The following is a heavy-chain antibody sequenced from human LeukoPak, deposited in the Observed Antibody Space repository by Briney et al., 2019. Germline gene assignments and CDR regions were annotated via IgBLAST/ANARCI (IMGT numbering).Heavy chain of an antibody. J-gene: IGHJ4*02. CDR1: GFTFSSYA. CDR2: ISGSGGST. D-gene: IGHD2-15*01. CDR3: AKALVVVAATQASDY. Sequence: PGGSLRLSCAASGFTFSSYAMSWVRQAPGKGLEWISAISGSGGSTYHADSVKGRFTISRDNSKNTLYLQMNSLRAEDTAVYYCAKALVVVAATQASDYWGQGTLVTVSS. V-gene: IGHV3-23*01.